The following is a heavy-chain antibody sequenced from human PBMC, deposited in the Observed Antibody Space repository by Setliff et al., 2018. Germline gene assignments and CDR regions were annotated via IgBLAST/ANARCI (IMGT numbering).Heavy chain of an antibody. CDR2: INPNAGNI. Sequence: GASVKVSCKASGYTFTAYYIHWVRQAPGQGLEWMGWINPNAGNINYIQKFQGRVTMTRDTSISTAYMELRRLKSDDTAVYYCARGEHIVSGDFYHYIDVWGKGT. J-gene: IGHJ6*03. CDR3: ARGEHIVSGDFYHYIDV. V-gene: IGHV1-2*02. CDR1: GYTFTAYY. D-gene: IGHD2-15*01.